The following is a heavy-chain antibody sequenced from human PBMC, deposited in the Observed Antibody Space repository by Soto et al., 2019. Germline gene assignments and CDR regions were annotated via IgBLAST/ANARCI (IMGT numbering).Heavy chain of an antibody. D-gene: IGHD2-15*01. J-gene: IGHJ2*01. CDR3: AKDRGGYFDL. V-gene: IGHV3-48*01. CDR1: GFTFSTYS. CDR2: ISSSSSTI. Sequence: GGSLRLSCAASGFTFSTYSMNWVSQAPGKGLEWVSYISSSSSTIFYTDSVKGRFTVSRDNAKNSLYLQMNSLRAEDTAVYYCAKDRGGYFDLWGRGTLVTVSS.